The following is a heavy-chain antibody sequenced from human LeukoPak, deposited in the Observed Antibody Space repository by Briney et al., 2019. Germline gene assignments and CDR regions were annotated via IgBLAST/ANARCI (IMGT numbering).Heavy chain of an antibody. CDR3: ARGLRAAHLGGYFDY. CDR1: GFTFSDYY. D-gene: IGHD6-6*01. J-gene: IGHJ4*02. V-gene: IGHV3-11*01. Sequence: PGGSLRLSCAASGFTFSDYYMSWIRQAPGKGLEWVSYIRSSGSTIYYADSVKGRFTVSRDNAKNSLYLQMNSLRAEDTAVYYCARGLRAAHLGGYFDYWGQGTLVTVSS. CDR2: IRSSGSTI.